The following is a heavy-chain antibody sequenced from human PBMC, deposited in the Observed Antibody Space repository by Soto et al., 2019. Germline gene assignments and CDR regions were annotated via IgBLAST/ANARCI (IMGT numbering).Heavy chain of an antibody. V-gene: IGHV1-69*01. Sequence: QAQLVQSGAEVKKPGSSVKVSCKASGGTFSSYAISWVRQAPGQGLEWMGGIIPIPGTANYAQKFQGRVTITEDESTNTAYMELSSLRSEDTAVYYCARSQGSSTSLEIYYYYYYGMDVWGQGTTVTVSS. CDR1: GGTFSSYA. D-gene: IGHD2-2*01. CDR2: IIPIPGTA. J-gene: IGHJ6*02. CDR3: ARSQGSSTSLEIYYYYYYGMDV.